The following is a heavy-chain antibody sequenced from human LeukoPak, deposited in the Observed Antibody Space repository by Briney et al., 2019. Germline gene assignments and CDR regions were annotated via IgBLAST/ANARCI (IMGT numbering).Heavy chain of an antibody. CDR2: INHSGST. V-gene: IGHV4-34*01. CDR3: ARTDFGEFDY. CDR1: GGSFSGYF. J-gene: IGHJ4*02. Sequence: SETLSLTCAIYGGSFSGYFWNGIRQPPGKGLEWIGEINHSGSTNYNPSLKSRVTISLDTAKNQFSLKLSSVTAADTAVYYCARTDFGEFDYWGQGTLVTVSS. D-gene: IGHD3-10*01.